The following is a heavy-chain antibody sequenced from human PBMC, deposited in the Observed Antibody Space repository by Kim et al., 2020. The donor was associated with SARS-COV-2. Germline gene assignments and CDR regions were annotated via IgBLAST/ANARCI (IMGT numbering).Heavy chain of an antibody. V-gene: IGHV3-48*02. J-gene: IGHJ3*02. D-gene: IGHD3-16*01. CDR2: ITKRIITI. Sequence: GGSLRLSCATSGFTFSAYYMNWVRQAPGKGREWLSFITKRIITISYADSVKGQFTTSRDNAKNSLHLQMNSLKDEDTAVYHCVRDRMGGAFDIWGPGTLVTVSS. CDR1: GFTFSAYY. CDR3: VRDRMGGAFDI.